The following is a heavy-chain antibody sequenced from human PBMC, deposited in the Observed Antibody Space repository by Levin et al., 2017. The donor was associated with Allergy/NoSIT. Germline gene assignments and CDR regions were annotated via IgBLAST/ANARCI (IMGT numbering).Heavy chain of an antibody. D-gene: IGHD2-2*01. V-gene: IGHV4-34*01. CDR3: ARGSSQTVPAAMAY. Sequence: PSETLSLTCAVYGGSFSTYYWTWIRQPPGKGLEWIGHINHAGSANYNPSLRSRVTMSLDTSKNQFSLKLRSVTAADTAVYYCARGSSQTVPAAMAYWGQGTLATVSS. J-gene: IGHJ1*01. CDR1: GGSFSTYY. CDR2: INHAGSA.